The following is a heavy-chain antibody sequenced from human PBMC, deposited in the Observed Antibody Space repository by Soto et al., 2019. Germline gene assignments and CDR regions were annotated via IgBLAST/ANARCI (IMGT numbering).Heavy chain of an antibody. J-gene: IGHJ4*02. V-gene: IGHV1-58*01. Sequence: ASVKVSCKASGFTFTSSAVQWVRQARGQRLEWIGWIVVGSGNTNYAQTFQERVTITRDMSTSTAYMELSSLRSEYTALYYCAALGPPYSGYDYAESWGQGTLVTVSS. CDR3: AALGPPYSGYDYAES. D-gene: IGHD5-12*01. CDR1: GFTFTSSA. CDR2: IVVGSGNT.